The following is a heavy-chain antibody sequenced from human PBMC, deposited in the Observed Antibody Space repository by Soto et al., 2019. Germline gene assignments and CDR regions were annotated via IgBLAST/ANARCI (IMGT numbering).Heavy chain of an antibody. CDR2: IDNAGTDS. J-gene: IGHJ6*04. V-gene: IGHV3-74*01. D-gene: IGHD3-10*01. Sequence: EVQMVESGGGLVQPGGSLRLSCAASEFTLSGRSMHWVRQAPGKGLVWVSGIDNAGTDSTYADSVKGRFTSSSDNANKKLYLQMNRMRVEDTTGYYCARGWFGPDVWGKGTTVTVSS. CDR3: ARGWFGPDV. CDR1: EFTLSGRS.